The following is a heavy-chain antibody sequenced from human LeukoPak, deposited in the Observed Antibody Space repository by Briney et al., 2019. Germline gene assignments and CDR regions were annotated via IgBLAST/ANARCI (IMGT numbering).Heavy chain of an antibody. CDR2: MDVDGNEK. CDR1: GFTFTSHY. J-gene: IGHJ4*02. D-gene: IGHD6-19*01. V-gene: IGHV3-7*03. CDR3: SVAGTR. Sequence: GGSLRLSCACTGFTFTSHYMTWVRQAPGKGLEWVANMDVDGNEKNYVDSVKGRFTISRDNVKNSLYLHMDALSAEDTAVYYCSVAGTRWGQGTLVTVSS.